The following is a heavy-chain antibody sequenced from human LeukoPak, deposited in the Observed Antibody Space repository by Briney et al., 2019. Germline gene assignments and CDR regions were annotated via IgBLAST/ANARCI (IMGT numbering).Heavy chain of an antibody. CDR2: VNRDGSET. CDR3: ARNNGMDV. V-gene: IGHV3-7*03. Sequence: PGRSLRLSCTASGFTFGDYAMSWFRQAPGRGPEWVANVNRDGSETYYLDSVKGRFTISKDNAKNSLYLQMNSLRAEDTALYHCARNNGMDVWGQGTTVIVSS. J-gene: IGHJ6*02. CDR1: GFTFGDYA.